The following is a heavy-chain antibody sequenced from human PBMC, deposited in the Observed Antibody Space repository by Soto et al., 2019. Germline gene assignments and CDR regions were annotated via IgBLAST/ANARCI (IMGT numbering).Heavy chain of an antibody. CDR1: GHTLSELS. J-gene: IGHJ4*02. D-gene: IGHD1-1*01. CDR3: AAGGTRWLHSPFDY. Sequence: QVQLVQSGAEVKKPGASVKVTCKVSGHTLSELSMHWVRQAPGKGLEWMGGFDPEDGETISAQEFQGRVTMTEDTSTDSTYMELSSLRSEDTAVYYCAAGGTRWLHSPFDYWGQGTVVTISS. V-gene: IGHV1-24*01. CDR2: FDPEDGET.